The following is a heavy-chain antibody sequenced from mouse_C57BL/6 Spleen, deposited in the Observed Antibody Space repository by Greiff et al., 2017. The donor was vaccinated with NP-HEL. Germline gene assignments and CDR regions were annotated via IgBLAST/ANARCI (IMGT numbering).Heavy chain of an antibody. CDR1: GYTFTDYE. V-gene: IGHV1-15*01. CDR2: IDPETGGT. CDR3: TSRY. J-gene: IGHJ2*01. Sequence: VKLVESGAELVRPGASVTLSCKASGYTFTDYEMHWVKQTPVHGLEWIGAIDPETGGTAYNQKFKGKAILTADKSSSTAYMELRSLTSEDSAVYYWTSRYWGQGTTLTVSS.